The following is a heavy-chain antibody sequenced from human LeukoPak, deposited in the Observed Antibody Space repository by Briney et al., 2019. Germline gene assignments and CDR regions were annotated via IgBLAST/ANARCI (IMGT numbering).Heavy chain of an antibody. J-gene: IGHJ3*02. CDR3: AATMYYYADDNAFDI. V-gene: IGHV1-58*02. Sequence: ASVKVSCKASGGTFSSYAISWVRQAPGQGLEWIGWIVVGSGNTNYAQKFQERVTITRDMSTSTAYMELSSLRSEDTAVYYCAATMYYYADDNAFDIWGQGTMVTVSS. CDR2: IVVGSGNT. D-gene: IGHD3-10*01. CDR1: GGTFSSYA.